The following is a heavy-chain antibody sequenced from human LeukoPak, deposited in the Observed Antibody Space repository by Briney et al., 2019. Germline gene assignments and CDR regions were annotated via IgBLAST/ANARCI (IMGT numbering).Heavy chain of an antibody. D-gene: IGHD3-10*01. Sequence: GASVKVSCKASGYTFTGYYMHWVRQAPGQGLEWMGRINPNSGGTNYAQKFQGRVTMTRDTSISTAYMELSRLRSDDTAVYYCARARGVTVVTRYFDYWGQGTLVTVSS. CDR3: ARARGVTVVTRYFDY. CDR2: INPNSGGT. CDR1: GYTFTGYY. V-gene: IGHV1-2*06. J-gene: IGHJ4*02.